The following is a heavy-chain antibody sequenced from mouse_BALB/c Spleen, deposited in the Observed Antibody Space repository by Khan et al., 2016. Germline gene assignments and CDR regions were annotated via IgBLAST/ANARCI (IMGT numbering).Heavy chain of an antibody. CDR1: GYSITSHFA. J-gene: IGHJ2*01. V-gene: IGHV3-2*02. CDR3: ARSWNYFDY. Sequence: EVKLEESGPGLVKPSQSLSLTCTVTGYSITSHFAWNWIRQFPGDILEWMGYIRSSGITSYNPSLKSRISIPRDASKYQFFLQLNSVNPEDTATYYCARSWNYFDYWGQGTTLTVSS. CDR2: IRSSGIT.